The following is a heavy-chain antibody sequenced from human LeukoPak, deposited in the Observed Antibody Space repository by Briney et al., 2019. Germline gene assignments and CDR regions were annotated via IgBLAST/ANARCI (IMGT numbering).Heavy chain of an antibody. Sequence: SETLSLTCAVYGGSFSGYYWSWIRQPPGKGLEWIGEINHSGSTNYNPSLKSRVTISVDTSKNQFSLKLSSVTAADTAVYYCARGENDYGDYFGQGTLVTVPS. V-gene: IGHV4-34*01. CDR2: INHSGST. CDR3: ARGENDYGDY. CDR1: GGSFSGYY. J-gene: IGHJ4*02.